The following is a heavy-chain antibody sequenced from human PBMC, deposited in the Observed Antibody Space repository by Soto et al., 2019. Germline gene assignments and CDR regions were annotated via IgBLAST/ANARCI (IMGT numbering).Heavy chain of an antibody. Sequence: QLQLQESGPGLVKTSETLSLTCTVSGDSIITISHYWAWVRQPPGKGLEWIASVYYSGSDHYNPSLKSRGAISVDTSKTQFSLRLNSVTAEDTAVYYCARLSSGSYSPFDYWGQGTLVTVSS. CDR3: ARLSSGSYSPFDY. D-gene: IGHD1-26*01. CDR2: VYYSGSD. CDR1: GDSIITISHY. J-gene: IGHJ4*02. V-gene: IGHV4-39*01.